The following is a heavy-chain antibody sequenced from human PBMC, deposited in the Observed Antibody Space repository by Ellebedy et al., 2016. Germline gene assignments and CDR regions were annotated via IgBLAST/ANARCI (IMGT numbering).Heavy chain of an antibody. CDR2: INHSGST. CDR3: ATSSSWYIFDY. V-gene: IGHV4-34*01. D-gene: IGHD6-13*01. CDR1: GGSFSGYY. J-gene: IGHJ4*02. Sequence: SETLSLXXAVYGGSFSGYYWSWIRQPLGKGLEWIGEINHSGSTNYNPSLKSRVTISVDTSKNQFSLKLSSVTAADTAVYYCATSSSWYIFDYWGQGTLVTVSS.